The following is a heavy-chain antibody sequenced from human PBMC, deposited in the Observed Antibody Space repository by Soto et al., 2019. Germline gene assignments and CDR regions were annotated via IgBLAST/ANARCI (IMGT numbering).Heavy chain of an antibody. J-gene: IGHJ3*02. D-gene: IGHD1-1*01. V-gene: IGHV4-34*01. CDR2: MSHSGGT. Sequence: QEQLQQWGAGLLKPSETLSLTCAVYGGFVSSGNYYWSWIRQPPGKGLEWIGEMSHSGGTHFNPSHKSRVTISVDTSKKQFSLQMSSVTAADTALYYCARVERGTATTVVDAFDIWGPGTMVTVSS. CDR1: GGFVSSGNYY. CDR3: ARVERGTATTVVDAFDI.